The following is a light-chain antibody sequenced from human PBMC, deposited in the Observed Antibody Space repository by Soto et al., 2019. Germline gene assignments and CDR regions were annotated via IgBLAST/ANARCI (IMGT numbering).Light chain of an antibody. CDR1: QSVSTY. Sequence: EKVLTQSPATLSMSPGERATLSCRASQSVSTYLAWYQQKPGQGPRLLIYGASTRATGIPARFSGSGSGTEFTLTISSLQSEDFAVYYCQKYNNWPSWTFGQGTKVEIK. CDR2: GAS. V-gene: IGKV3-15*01. J-gene: IGKJ1*01. CDR3: QKYNNWPSWT.